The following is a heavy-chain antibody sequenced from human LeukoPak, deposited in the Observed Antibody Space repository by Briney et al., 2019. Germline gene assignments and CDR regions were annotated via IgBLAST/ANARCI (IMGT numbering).Heavy chain of an antibody. D-gene: IGHD3-10*01. V-gene: IGHV3-13*01. CDR1: GFTFSSYD. CDR3: ARGYSYRYEY. Sequence: GGSLRLSCAASGFTFSSYDMHWVRQPTGRGLEWVAAIGTAGDSYYPGSVRGRFTASREDAKNSLYLQMNSLTAGDTAVYYCARGYSYRYEYWGQGTLVTVSS. CDR2: IGTAGDS. J-gene: IGHJ4*02.